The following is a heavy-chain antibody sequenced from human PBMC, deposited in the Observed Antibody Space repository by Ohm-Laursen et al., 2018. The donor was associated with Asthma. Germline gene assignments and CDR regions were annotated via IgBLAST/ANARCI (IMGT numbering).Heavy chain of an antibody. CDR3: ARDSGWNALDH. CDR2: IKPDGTEN. D-gene: IGHD1-1*01. V-gene: IGHV3-7*03. CDR1: GFTFSSYG. Sequence: GSLRLSCSASGFTFSSYGMHWVRQAPGKGLEWVANIKPDGTENAYLDSVRGRFTISKDNAKNSLFLQMNSLRGEDTALYYCARDSGWNALDHWGQGTLVSVSS. J-gene: IGHJ4*02.